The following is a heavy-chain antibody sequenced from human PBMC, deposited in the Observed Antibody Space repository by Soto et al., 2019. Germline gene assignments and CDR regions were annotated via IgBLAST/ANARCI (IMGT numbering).Heavy chain of an antibody. D-gene: IGHD3-10*01. CDR2: INAGNGNT. Sequence: QVQLVQSGAEVKKPGASVKVSCKASGYTFTSYAMHWVRQAPGQRLEWMGWINAGNGNTKYSQKFQGRVTITRDTSARKDNMELSSLRSEDTAVYYCASPDSEVKILWFGELFSPDYYYGMEVWGQGTTVTVSS. J-gene: IGHJ6*02. CDR3: ASPDSEVKILWFGELFSPDYYYGMEV. V-gene: IGHV1-3*01. CDR1: GYTFTSYA.